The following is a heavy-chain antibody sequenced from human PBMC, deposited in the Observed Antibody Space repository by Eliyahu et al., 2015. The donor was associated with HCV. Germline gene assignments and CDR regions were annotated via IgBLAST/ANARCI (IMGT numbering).Heavy chain of an antibody. D-gene: IGHD2-15*01. CDR2: IYYSGST. CDR1: GGSISSSSYX. CDR3: ASHYCSGGSCYSGFSFDY. J-gene: IGHJ4*02. Sequence: QLQLQESGPGLVKPSETLSLTCTVSGGSISSSSYXWGWIRQPPGKGLEWIGSIYYSGSTYYNPSLKSRVTISVDTSKNQFSLKLSSVTAADTAVYYCASHYCSGGSCYSGFSFDYWGQGTLVTVSS. V-gene: IGHV4-39*01.